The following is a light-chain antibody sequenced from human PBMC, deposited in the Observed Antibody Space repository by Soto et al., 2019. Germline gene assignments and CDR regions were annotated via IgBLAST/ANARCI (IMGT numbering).Light chain of an antibody. CDR1: QSVSSN. J-gene: IGKJ1*01. CDR2: GAS. Sequence: EMVMTQSPATLSVSPGERATLSCRASQSVSSNLARYQQKPGQAPRLLIYGASTRATGIPARFSGSGSGTEFTLTISSLQSEDFAVYYCQQYNDWWTFGQGTKV. CDR3: QQYNDWWT. V-gene: IGKV3-15*01.